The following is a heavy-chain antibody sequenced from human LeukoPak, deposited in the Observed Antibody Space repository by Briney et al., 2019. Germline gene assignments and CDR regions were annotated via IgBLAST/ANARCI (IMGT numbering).Heavy chain of an antibody. Sequence: PGGSLRLSCAASGFTFSSYAMHWVRQAPGKGLEWVAVISYDGSNKYYADSVKGRFTISRDNSKNTLYLQMNSLRAEDTAVYYCARDRGSTNWFDPWGQGTLVAVSS. CDR2: ISYDGSNK. V-gene: IGHV3-30-3*01. D-gene: IGHD3-10*01. CDR1: GFTFSSYA. CDR3: ARDRGSTNWFDP. J-gene: IGHJ5*02.